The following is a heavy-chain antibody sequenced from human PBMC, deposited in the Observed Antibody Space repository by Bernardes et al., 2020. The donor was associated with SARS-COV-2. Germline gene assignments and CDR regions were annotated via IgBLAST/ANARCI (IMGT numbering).Heavy chain of an antibody. Sequence: GGSLRLSRATSGFTFSASWMSWVRQAPGKGLEWVANINQDGSDQAYVASVRGRFTISRDNAKNSLYLEMNSLRVEDTAVYYCARKMFYYDNIKGWFGPWGQGTLVTVSS. CDR2: INQDGSDQ. V-gene: IGHV3-7*01. J-gene: IGHJ5*02. D-gene: IGHD3-22*01. CDR1: GFTFSASW. CDR3: ARKMFYYDNIKGWFGP.